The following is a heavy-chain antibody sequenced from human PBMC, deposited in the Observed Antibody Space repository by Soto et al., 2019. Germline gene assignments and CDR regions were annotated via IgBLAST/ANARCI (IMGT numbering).Heavy chain of an antibody. D-gene: IGHD5-12*01. CDR1: GGSISSYY. CDR3: AGESGDGYNNWFDS. CDR2: TYYSGST. V-gene: IGHV4-59*01. Sequence: SGTLSLTCTVSGGSISSYYWSWIRQPPGNGLDGIGYTYYSGSTNYNHSLKSRVAISVDHSKNQPSLKLSSVTAADTAVYYCAGESGDGYNNWFDSWGQGTL. J-gene: IGHJ5*01.